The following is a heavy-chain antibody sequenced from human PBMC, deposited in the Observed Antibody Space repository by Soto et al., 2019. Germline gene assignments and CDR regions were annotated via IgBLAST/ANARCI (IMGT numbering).Heavy chain of an antibody. CDR2: TRNKANSYTT. CDR1: GFTFSDHY. D-gene: IGHD3-3*01. CDR3: AMSGYYYYGMDI. Sequence: GGSLRLSCAASGFTFSDHYMDWVRQAPGKGLEWVGRTRNKANSYTTEYAASVKGRFTISRDDSKNSLYLQMNSLKTEDTVVYYCAMSGYYYYGMDIWGQGTTVTVSS. J-gene: IGHJ6*02. V-gene: IGHV3-72*01.